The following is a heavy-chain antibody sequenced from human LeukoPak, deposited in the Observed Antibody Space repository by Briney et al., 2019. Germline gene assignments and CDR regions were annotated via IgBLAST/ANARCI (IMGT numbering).Heavy chain of an antibody. D-gene: IGHD1-26*01. V-gene: IGHV1-2*02. Sequence: ASVKVSCKASGYTFTGYYMHWVRQAPGQGLEWMGWINPNSGGTNYAQKFQGRVTMTRDTSISTAYMELSRLRSDDTAVYYCAKDRSYSGYEPLDHWGQGTLVSVSS. CDR1: GYTFTGYY. J-gene: IGHJ4*02. CDR3: AKDRSYSGYEPLDH. CDR2: INPNSGGT.